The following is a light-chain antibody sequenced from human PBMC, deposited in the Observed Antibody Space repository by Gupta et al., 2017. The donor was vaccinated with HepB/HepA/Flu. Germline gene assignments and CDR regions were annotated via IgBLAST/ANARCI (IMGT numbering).Light chain of an antibody. CDR3: CSYAGRNSWV. J-gene: IGLJ2*01. CDR2: DVT. V-gene: IGLV2-11*01. Sequence: QSAPTQPRSASGSPGQSVTISCPGTSSDVGGNNYVSCHQQPPGKTPKFMIYDVTKRPAGVPDRFSGSKSGNTASLTISGHQAEDEANYHGCSYAGRNSWVFGGGTKVTVL. CDR1: SSDVGGNNY.